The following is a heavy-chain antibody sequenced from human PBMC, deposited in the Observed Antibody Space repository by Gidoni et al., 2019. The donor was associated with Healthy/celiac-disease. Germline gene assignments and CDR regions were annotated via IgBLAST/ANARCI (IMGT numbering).Heavy chain of an antibody. CDR1: GFTFDDYA. D-gene: IGHD3-22*01. J-gene: IGHJ4*02. V-gene: IGHV3-9*01. CDR3: AKDRAAYYYDSSGYYFDY. CDR2: ISWNSGSI. Sequence: EVQLVESGGGLVQPGRSLRLSCAASGFTFDDYAMHWVRQAPGKGLEWVSGISWNSGSIGYADSVKGRFTISRDNAKNSLYLQMNSLRAEDTALYYCAKDRAAYYYDSSGYYFDYWGQGTLVTVSS.